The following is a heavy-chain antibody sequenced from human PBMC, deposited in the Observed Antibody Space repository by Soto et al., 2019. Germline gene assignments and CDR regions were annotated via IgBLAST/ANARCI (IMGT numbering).Heavy chain of an antibody. CDR2: INTNSGDT. CDR1: GNTFTGYH. J-gene: IGHJ4*02. Sequence: QVQLVQSGAEVKKPGASVKVSCRTSGNTFTGYHIHWVRQAPGQGLEWMGWINTNSGDTHSAQNFQGRVTMTRDTSISTSYMELRRLRSDDTAVYYCAIDKEGATLLGLDYWGQGALLTVSS. CDR3: AIDKEGATLLGLDY. V-gene: IGHV1-2*02. D-gene: IGHD1-26*01.